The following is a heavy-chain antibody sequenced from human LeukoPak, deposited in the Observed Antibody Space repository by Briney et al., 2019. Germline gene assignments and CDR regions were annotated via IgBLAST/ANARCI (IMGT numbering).Heavy chain of an antibody. Sequence: SVKVSGKASGGTFSSYAISWVRQAPGQGLEWMGRIIPIFGIANYAQKFQGRVTITADKSTSTAYMELSSLRSEDTAVYYCARGYCSSTSCYNFRFDPWGQGTLVTVSS. J-gene: IGHJ5*02. V-gene: IGHV1-69*04. CDR1: GGTFSSYA. CDR2: IIPIFGIA. CDR3: ARGYCSSTSCYNFRFDP. D-gene: IGHD2-2*02.